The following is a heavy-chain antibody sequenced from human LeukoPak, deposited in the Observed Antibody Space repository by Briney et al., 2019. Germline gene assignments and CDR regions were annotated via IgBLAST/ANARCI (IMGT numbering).Heavy chain of an antibody. CDR2: IYYTGTT. CDR3: VGTKLWLSFDS. V-gene: IGHV4-59*01. J-gene: IGHJ4*02. Sequence: SETLSLTCTVSGGSISTYYWSWIRQPPGKRLEGIGYIYYTGTTNYNPSLKSRLTISVDTSKSQFSLRLSSVTSADTAVYYCVGTKLWLSFDSWGQGTLVTVSS. CDR1: GGSISTYY. D-gene: IGHD5-18*01.